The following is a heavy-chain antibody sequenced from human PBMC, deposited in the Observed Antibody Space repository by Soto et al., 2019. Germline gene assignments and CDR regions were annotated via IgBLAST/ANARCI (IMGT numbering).Heavy chain of an antibody. CDR2: ISAYNTNT. CDR1: GYTFTSYH. Sequence: QVQLVQSGAEVKKPGASVKVSCKTSGYTFTSYHISWGRQAPGQGLEWMGWISAYNTNTNYAQKSQGRVTMTTDTLTSTAYMELRSLRSDDKAVYYCARDTPPTDYWGQGTLVTVSS. CDR3: ARDTPPTDY. V-gene: IGHV1-18*01. J-gene: IGHJ4*02.